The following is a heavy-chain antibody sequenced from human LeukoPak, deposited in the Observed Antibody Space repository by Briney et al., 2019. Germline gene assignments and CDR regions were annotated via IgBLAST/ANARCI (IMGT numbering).Heavy chain of an antibody. D-gene: IGHD3-9*01. CDR1: GGTFTNYA. Sequence: GSSVKVSCKASGGTFTNYAINWVRQAPGQGLEWMGKIIPILDVTNYAQKFQGRVTITADQSTSTAYMELSSLRSEDTAVYYCARGGGVDILTGFQYWGQETLVTVSS. CDR3: ARGGGVDILTGFQY. CDR2: IIPILDVT. J-gene: IGHJ4*02. V-gene: IGHV1-69*04.